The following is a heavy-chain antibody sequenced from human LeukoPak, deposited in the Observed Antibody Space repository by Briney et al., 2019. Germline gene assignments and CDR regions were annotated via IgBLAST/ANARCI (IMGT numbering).Heavy chain of an antibody. V-gene: IGHV4-59*08. Sequence: PSETLSLTCNVSGGSISSYYWSWIRQPPGKGLEWIGYIYYSGSTNYNPSLKSRVTISVDTSKNQFSLKLSSVTAADTAVYYCARQRELGYCSSTSCYADYYYGMDVWGQGTTVTVSS. CDR2: IYYSGST. D-gene: IGHD2-2*03. CDR3: ARQRELGYCSSTSCYADYYYGMDV. CDR1: GGSISSYY. J-gene: IGHJ6*02.